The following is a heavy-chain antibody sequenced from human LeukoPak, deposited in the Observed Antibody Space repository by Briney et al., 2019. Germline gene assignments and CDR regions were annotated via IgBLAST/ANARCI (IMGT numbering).Heavy chain of an antibody. Sequence: PGGSLRLSCAASGFTFSSYAMHWVRQAPGKGLEWVAVISYDESNKYYADSVKGRFTISRDNSKNTLFLQMNSLRAEDTALYYCARETGSAVGSTDFDYWGQGTLVTVSS. D-gene: IGHD4-17*01. V-gene: IGHV3-30-3*01. CDR3: ARETGSAVGSTDFDY. CDR2: ISYDESNK. CDR1: GFTFSSYA. J-gene: IGHJ4*02.